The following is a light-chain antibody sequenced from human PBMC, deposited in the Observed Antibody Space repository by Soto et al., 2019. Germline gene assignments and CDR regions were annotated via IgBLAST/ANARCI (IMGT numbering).Light chain of an antibody. Sequence: DIQMTQSPSTLSASVGDRVTITCRASQSVDKWLAWYQQKPGKAPKLLIYKASTLEVGVPSRFSGGESGTEFTLTIASLQPDDFATYYCQHYRNFPWTFGQGTKVEVK. V-gene: IGKV1-5*03. CDR2: KAS. J-gene: IGKJ1*01. CDR3: QHYRNFPWT. CDR1: QSVDKW.